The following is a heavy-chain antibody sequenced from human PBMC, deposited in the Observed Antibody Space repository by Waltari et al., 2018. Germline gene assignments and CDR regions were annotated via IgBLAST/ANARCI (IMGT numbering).Heavy chain of an antibody. D-gene: IGHD6-13*01. J-gene: IGHJ4*02. CDR1: GFPFSHAW. CDR2: INQDGSEK. Sequence: EVQLVESGGGLVQPGGSLRLSCAASGFPFSHAWMTWVRQAPGKGLEWVANINQDGSEKYSVESVKGRFTISRDNAKNSLYLQLNSLRADDTAVYYCTRGGDDSSWYWRNWGQGTLVTVSS. CDR3: TRGGDDSSWYWRN. V-gene: IGHV3-7*01.